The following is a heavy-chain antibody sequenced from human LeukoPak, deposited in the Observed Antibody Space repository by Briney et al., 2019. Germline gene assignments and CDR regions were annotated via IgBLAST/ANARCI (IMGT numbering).Heavy chain of an antibody. D-gene: IGHD5-18*01. J-gene: IGHJ4*02. V-gene: IGHV3-21*01. CDR1: GFTFSSYS. CDR2: ISSSSSYI. Sequence: GGSLRLSCAASGFTFSSYSMNWVRQAPGKGLEWVSSISSSSSYIYYADPVKGRFTISRDNAKNSLYLQMNSLRAVDTAVYYCARDRDTAVDYWGQGTLVTVSS. CDR3: ARDRDTAVDY.